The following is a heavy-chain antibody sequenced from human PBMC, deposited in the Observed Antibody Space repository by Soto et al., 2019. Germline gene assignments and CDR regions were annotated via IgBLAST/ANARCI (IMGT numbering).Heavy chain of an antibody. J-gene: IGHJ6*02. D-gene: IGHD2-2*01. Sequence: SVKVSCKASGGTFSSYAISWVRQAPGQGLEWMGGIIPMFGSATYVQKFRGRVTITADESTSTSYMDLSSLRSEDSAVYYCARGTRDCSTTSCYSPQGYYRHDMDAWGPGTTVTVSS. CDR2: IIPMFGSA. CDR3: ARGTRDCSTTSCYSPQGYYRHDMDA. V-gene: IGHV1-69*13. CDR1: GGTFSSYA.